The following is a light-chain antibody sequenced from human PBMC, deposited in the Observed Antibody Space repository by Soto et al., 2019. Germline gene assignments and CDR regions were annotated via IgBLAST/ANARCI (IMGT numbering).Light chain of an antibody. V-gene: IGLV2-23*01. CDR1: SSDVGSYNL. J-gene: IGLJ2*01. CDR2: EGS. CDR3: CSYAGSSMV. Sequence: QSALTQPASVSGSPGQSITISCTGTSSDVGSYNLVSWYQQHPGKAPKLMIYEGSKRPSGVSNRFSGSKSGNTASLTISGLQAEDKADYYCCSYAGSSMVFGGGTKVTVL.